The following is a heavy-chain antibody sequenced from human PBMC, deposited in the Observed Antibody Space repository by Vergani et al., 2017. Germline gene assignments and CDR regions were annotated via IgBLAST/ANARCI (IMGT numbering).Heavy chain of an antibody. J-gene: IGHJ5*02. CDR3: ARARYYYDSSGYSPPKGVDP. CDR1: GGSISSGGYS. V-gene: IGHV4-30-2*01. CDR2: IYHSGST. D-gene: IGHD3-22*01. Sequence: QLQLQESGSGLVKPSQTLSLTCAVSGGSISSGGYSWSWIRQPPGKGLEWIGYIYHSGSTYYNPSLKSRVTISVDRSKNQFSLKLSSVTAADTAVYYGARARYYYDSSGYSPPKGVDPGGQGTLVTVSS.